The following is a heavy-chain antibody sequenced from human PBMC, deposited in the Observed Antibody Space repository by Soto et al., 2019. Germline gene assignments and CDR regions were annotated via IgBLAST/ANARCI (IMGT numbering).Heavy chain of an antibody. CDR2: ISGSAGRT. Sequence: EVQLLESGGGLVQPGGSLRLSCAASGFTFSIYAMNWVRQAPGKGLEWVSAISGSAGRTYYADSVKGRFTISRDTSKNTLVLQMNSLRADDTAIYFCAKGPEWPTDYFDSWGQGTLVTVSS. CDR3: AKGPEWPTDYFDS. CDR1: GFTFSIYA. J-gene: IGHJ4*02. V-gene: IGHV3-23*01. D-gene: IGHD3-3*01.